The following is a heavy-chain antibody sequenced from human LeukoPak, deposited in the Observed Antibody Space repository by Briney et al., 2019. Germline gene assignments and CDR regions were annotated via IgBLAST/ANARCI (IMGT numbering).Heavy chain of an antibody. CDR3: ARDRDSSGWWRRYYFDY. CDR2: INPNSGGT. V-gene: IGHV1-2*06. J-gene: IGHJ4*02. D-gene: IGHD6-19*01. CDR1: GYTFTSYY. Sequence: ASVKVSCKASGYTFTSYYMHWVRQAPGQGLEWMGRINPNSGGTNYAQKFQGRVTMTRDTSISTAYMELSRLRSDDTAVYYCARDRDSSGWWRRYYFDYWGQGTLVTVSS.